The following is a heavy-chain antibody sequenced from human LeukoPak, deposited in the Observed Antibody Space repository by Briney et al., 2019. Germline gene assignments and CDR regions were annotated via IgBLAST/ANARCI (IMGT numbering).Heavy chain of an antibody. Sequence: GGSLRLSCAASEFSFSNYWMHWVRQAPGEGLVWVARINSDETGTSYADSVKGRFTISRDNAKNTLYLQMNSLRAEDTAVYYCARDGSLPDYWGQGTLVTVSS. CDR2: INSDETGT. V-gene: IGHV3-74*01. J-gene: IGHJ4*02. CDR1: EFSFSNYW. CDR3: ARDGSLPDY.